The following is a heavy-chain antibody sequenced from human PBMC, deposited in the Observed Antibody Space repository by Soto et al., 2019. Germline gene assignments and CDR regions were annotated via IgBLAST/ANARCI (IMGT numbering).Heavy chain of an antibody. CDR3: ASGGVTVGDSTYYYGMDV. CDR1: GFTFSSYS. D-gene: IGHD3-22*01. J-gene: IGHJ6*02. CDR2: ISSSSSYI. Sequence: PGGSLRLSCAASGFTFSSYSMNWVRQAPGKGLEWVSSISSSSSYIYYADSVKGRFTISRDNAKNSLYLQMSSLRAEDTAVYYCASGGVTVGDSTYYYGMDVWGQGTTVTVSS. V-gene: IGHV3-21*01.